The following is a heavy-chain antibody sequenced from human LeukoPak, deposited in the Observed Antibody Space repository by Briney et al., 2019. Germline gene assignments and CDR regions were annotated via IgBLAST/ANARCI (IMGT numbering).Heavy chain of an antibody. CDR3: ARGVIGYCSSTSCLNYMDV. CDR1: GFTFSSYV. Sequence: PGGSLRLSCAASGFTFSSYVMHWVRQAPGKVLEWVAIISYDGSNEYYADSVKGRFTISRDNSKNTLYLQMNSLRAADTAVYYCARGVIGYCSSTSCLNYMDVWGKGTTVTVSS. V-gene: IGHV3-30*04. J-gene: IGHJ6*03. CDR2: ISYDGSNE. D-gene: IGHD2-2*01.